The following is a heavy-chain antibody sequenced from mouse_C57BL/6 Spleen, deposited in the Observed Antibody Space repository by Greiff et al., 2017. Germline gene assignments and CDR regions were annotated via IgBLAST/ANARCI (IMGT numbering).Heavy chain of an antibody. CDR1: GYTFTSYW. CDR2: IDPSDSYT. D-gene: IGHD2-5*01. CDR3: ARRGYSNYGSAMDY. J-gene: IGHJ4*01. V-gene: IGHV1-50*01. Sequence: QVQLKQPGAELVKPGASVKLSCKASGYTFTSYWMQWVKQRPGQGLEWIGEIDPSDSYTNYNQKFKGKATLTVDTYSSTAYMQLSSLTSEDSAVYYCARRGYSNYGSAMDYWGQGTSVTVSS.